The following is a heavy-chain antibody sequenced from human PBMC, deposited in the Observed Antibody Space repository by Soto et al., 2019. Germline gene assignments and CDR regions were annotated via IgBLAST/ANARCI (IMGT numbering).Heavy chain of an antibody. CDR2: IIPIFGTA. V-gene: IGHV1-69*13. Sequence: SVKVSCKASGGTFSSYAISWVRQAPGQGLEWMGGIIPIFGTANYAQKFQGRVTITADESTSTAYMELSSLRSEDTAVYYCARVKGRTTVTTTTFDYYYGMDVWGQGTTVTVSS. D-gene: IGHD4-17*01. J-gene: IGHJ6*02. CDR3: ARVKGRTTVTTTTFDYYYGMDV. CDR1: GGTFSSYA.